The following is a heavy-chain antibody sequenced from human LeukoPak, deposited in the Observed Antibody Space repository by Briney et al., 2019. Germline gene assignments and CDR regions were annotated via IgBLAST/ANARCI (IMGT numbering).Heavy chain of an antibody. D-gene: IGHD2-2*01. Sequence: ASVKVSCKASGYTFTSYYMHWVRQAPGQGLEWMGIINPSGGSTNYAQKFQGRVTKTRDTSTSTFYMELSSLGSEDTAVYYCASSVVIVVVPAATDAFDIWGQGTMVTVSS. CDR2: INPSGGST. CDR1: GYTFTSYY. CDR3: ASSVVIVVVPAATDAFDI. J-gene: IGHJ3*02. V-gene: IGHV1-46*01.